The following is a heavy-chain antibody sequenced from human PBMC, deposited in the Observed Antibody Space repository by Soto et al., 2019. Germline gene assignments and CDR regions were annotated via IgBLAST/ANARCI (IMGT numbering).Heavy chain of an antibody. CDR1: GGSISSGGYY. CDR3: ARKGSGSYLAGTYYYYGMDV. CDR2: IYYSGST. V-gene: IGHV4-31*03. Sequence: QVQLQESGPGLVKPSQTLSLTCTVSGGSISSGGYYWSWIRQHPGKGLEWIGYIYYSGSTYYNPSXXXRVPISVDPSXXQXSXXLSSVTAADTAVYYCARKGSGSYLAGTYYYYGMDVWGQGTTVTVSS. J-gene: IGHJ6*02. D-gene: IGHD3-10*01.